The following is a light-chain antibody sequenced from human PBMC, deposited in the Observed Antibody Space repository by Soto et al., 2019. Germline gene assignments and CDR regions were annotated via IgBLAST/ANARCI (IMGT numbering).Light chain of an antibody. CDR1: SSDVGGYNY. CDR3: SSYTSSSSLGV. J-gene: IGLJ1*01. Sequence: SALTQPASVSGSPGQWITISCTGTSSDVGGYNYVSWYQQHPGKAPKLMIYEVSNRPSGVSNRFSGSKSGKTASLTLSGLQAEDEADYYCSSYTSSSSLGVFGTGTKLTVL. V-gene: IGLV2-14*03. CDR2: EVS.